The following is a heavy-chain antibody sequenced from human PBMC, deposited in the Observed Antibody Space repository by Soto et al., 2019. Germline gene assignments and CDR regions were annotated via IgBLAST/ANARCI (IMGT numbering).Heavy chain of an antibody. J-gene: IGHJ5*02. V-gene: IGHV4-34*01. CDR3: ASLSRHCSSTSCSNWFDP. CDR2: INHSGST. Sequence: SETLSLPCAVYGGSFSGYYWIRILPPPGKGLEWIGEINHSGSTNYNPSLKSRVTISVDTSKNQFSLKLSSVTAADTAVYYCASLSRHCSSTSCSNWFDPWGQGTLVTVSS. CDR1: GGSFSGYY. D-gene: IGHD2-2*01.